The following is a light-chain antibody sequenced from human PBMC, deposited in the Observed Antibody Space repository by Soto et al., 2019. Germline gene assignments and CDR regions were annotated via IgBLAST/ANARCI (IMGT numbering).Light chain of an antibody. CDR3: HQYGSSPLT. CDR2: SVS. V-gene: IGKV3-20*01. J-gene: IGKJ4*01. CDR1: ETVDTSS. Sequence: EIVLTQSPGTLSLSPGETATLSCRASETVDTSSLGWYQQKPGWAPSLLIYSVSRRATGIPDRFSASGSATDFTLTITRLEPEDFAVYYCHQYGSSPLTFGGGTKVDIK.